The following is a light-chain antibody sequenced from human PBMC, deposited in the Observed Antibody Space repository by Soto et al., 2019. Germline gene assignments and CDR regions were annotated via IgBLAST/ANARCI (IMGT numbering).Light chain of an antibody. CDR3: QQYGGSPRALS. CDR2: ATS. J-gene: IGKJ4*01. V-gene: IGKV3-20*01. CDR1: QTVGTDF. Sequence: EIVLTQSPDTLSLSPGERATLSCRASQTVGTDFLVWYQQKIGQPPRLLIYATSRRATGIPDRFRXSGSGTDFTLTISRLEPEDFAVYYCQQYGGSPRALSFGGGTRVESK.